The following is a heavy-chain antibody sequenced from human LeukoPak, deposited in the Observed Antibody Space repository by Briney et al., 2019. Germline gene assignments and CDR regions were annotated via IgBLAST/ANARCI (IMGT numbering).Heavy chain of an antibody. Sequence: SETLSLTCTVSGGSISSYYWSWIRQPPGKGLEWIGYIYYSGSTNYNPSLKSRVTISVDTSKNQFSLKLSSVTAADTAVYYCASRGDYADWFDPWGQGTLVTVSS. J-gene: IGHJ5*02. CDR3: ASRGDYADWFDP. CDR2: IYYSGST. CDR1: GGSISSYY. V-gene: IGHV4-59*01. D-gene: IGHD4-17*01.